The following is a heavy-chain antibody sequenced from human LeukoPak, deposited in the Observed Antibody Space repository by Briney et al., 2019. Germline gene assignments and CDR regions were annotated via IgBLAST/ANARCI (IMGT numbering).Heavy chain of an antibody. CDR3: AKELTTVTHFDY. J-gene: IGHJ4*02. CDR2: ISYDGSNK. D-gene: IGHD4-17*01. V-gene: IGHV3-30*18. CDR1: GFTFSSYG. Sequence: SGGSLRLSCAASGFTFSSYGMHWVRQAPGKGLEWVAVISYDGSNKYYTDSVKGRFTISRDNSKNTLYLQMYSLRAEDTAVYYCAKELTTVTHFDYWGQGTLVTVSS.